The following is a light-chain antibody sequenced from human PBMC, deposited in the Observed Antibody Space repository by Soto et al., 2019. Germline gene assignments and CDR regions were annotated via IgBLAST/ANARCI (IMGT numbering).Light chain of an antibody. J-gene: IGLJ1*01. Sequence: QSVLTQPASVSGSPGQSITISCTGTSSDVGDYNYVSWYQHHPGKTPKLILYEVRNRPSGVSNRFSGSKSGNTASLTISGLQTEDEADYYCTSYTSRSTLYVFGTGTKVTVL. CDR1: SSDVGDYNY. CDR3: TSYTSRSTLYV. V-gene: IGLV2-14*01. CDR2: EVR.